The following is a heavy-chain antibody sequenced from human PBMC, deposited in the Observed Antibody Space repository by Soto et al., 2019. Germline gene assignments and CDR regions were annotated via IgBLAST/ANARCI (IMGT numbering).Heavy chain of an antibody. CDR2: TYYRSKWYN. CDR1: GDSVSSNSAA. V-gene: IGHV6-1*01. J-gene: IGHJ4*02. D-gene: IGHD6-19*01. CDR3: ARDIGIAVAGDFDY. Sequence: SQTLSLTCAISGDSVSSNSAAWNWIRQSPSRGLEWMGRTYYRSKWYNEYAVSVKSRITINPDTSKNQFSLQLNSVTPEDTAVYYCARDIGIAVAGDFDYWGQGTLVTVSS.